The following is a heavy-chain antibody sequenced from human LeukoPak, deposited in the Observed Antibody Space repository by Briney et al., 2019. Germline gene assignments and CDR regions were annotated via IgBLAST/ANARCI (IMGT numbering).Heavy chain of an antibody. CDR2: ISGSGGST. Sequence: PGGSLRLSCGASGFTFSSYGMSWVRQAPGKGLEWVSGISGSGGSTAFADSVKGRFTISRDNSKNTVYLQMNSLRAEDTAIYYCAKYGSRRPWFDPWGQGTLVTVSS. J-gene: IGHJ5*02. D-gene: IGHD3-10*01. CDR3: AKYGSRRPWFDP. V-gene: IGHV3-23*01. CDR1: GFTFSSYG.